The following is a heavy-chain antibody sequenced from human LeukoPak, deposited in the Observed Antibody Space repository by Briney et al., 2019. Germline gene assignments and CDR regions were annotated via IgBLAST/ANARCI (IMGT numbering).Heavy chain of an antibody. CDR3: ARHVGDGSGSYSVWFDP. CDR2: IYYSGST. D-gene: IGHD3-10*01. J-gene: IGHJ5*02. Sequence: SETLSLTCTVSGGSISSSSYYWGWIRQPPGKGLEWIGSIYYSGSTYYNPSLKSRVTISVDTSKNQFSLKLSSVTAADTAVYYCARHVGDGSGSYSVWFDPWGQGTLVTVSS. V-gene: IGHV4-39*01. CDR1: GGSISSSSYY.